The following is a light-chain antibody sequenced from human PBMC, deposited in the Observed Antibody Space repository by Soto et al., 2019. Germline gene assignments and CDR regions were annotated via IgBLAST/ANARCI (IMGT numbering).Light chain of an antibody. CDR2: GAS. CDR3: QQYYSSWT. V-gene: IGKV3-20*01. J-gene: IGKJ1*01. Sequence: EIVLTQSPGTLSLSPGERVTLSCRASQSISSTFLAWYQHKPGQAPRVIIYGASRRATGIPDRFSGSGSGTDFTLTISRLEPEDFALYYCQQYYSSWTFGQGTKVA. CDR1: QSISSTF.